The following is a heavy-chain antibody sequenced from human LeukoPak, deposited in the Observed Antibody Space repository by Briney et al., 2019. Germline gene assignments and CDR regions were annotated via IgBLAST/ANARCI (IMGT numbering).Heavy chain of an antibody. Sequence: PGGSLRLSCPASGFTFSSYWMIWVRQAPGKGLEWVANIKQDGSEKYYVDSVKGRFTISRDNAKNSLYLQMNSLRAEDTAVYYCASRQWLVSSFDYWGQGTLVTVSS. CDR2: IKQDGSEK. CDR1: GFTFSSYW. CDR3: ASRQWLVSSFDY. V-gene: IGHV3-7*03. J-gene: IGHJ4*02. D-gene: IGHD6-19*01.